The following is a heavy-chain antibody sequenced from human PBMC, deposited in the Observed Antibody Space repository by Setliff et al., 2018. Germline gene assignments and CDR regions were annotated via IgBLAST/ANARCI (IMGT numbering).Heavy chain of an antibody. CDR2: IRSKADKYAT. Sequence: PGESLKISCAASGFTFSGSEIHWVRQASGKGLEWVGRIRSKADKYATDYGASAKGRFIISRDDSKKTAYLQMSSLRAEDTAMYYCLPPCTSGWYNWVDPWGQGTLGTVSS. D-gene: IGHD6-19*01. V-gene: IGHV3-73*01. CDR3: LPPCTSGWYNWVDP. J-gene: IGHJ5*02. CDR1: GFTFSGSE.